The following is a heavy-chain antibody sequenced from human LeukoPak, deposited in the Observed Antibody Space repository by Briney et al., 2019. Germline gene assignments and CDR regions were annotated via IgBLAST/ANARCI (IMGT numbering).Heavy chain of an antibody. Sequence: GASVKVSCKASGYTFTSYAMHWVRQAPGQRLEWMGWINAGNGNTKYSQKFQGRVTITRDTSASTAYMELSSLRSEDTAVYYCARTVVVITDLGDAFDIWGQGTMVTVSS. CDR1: GYTFTSYA. CDR3: ARTVVVITDLGDAFDI. J-gene: IGHJ3*02. CDR2: INAGNGNT. D-gene: IGHD3-22*01. V-gene: IGHV1-3*01.